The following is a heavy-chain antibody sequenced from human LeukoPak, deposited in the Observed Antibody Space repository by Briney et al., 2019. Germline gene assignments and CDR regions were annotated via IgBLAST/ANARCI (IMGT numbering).Heavy chain of an antibody. V-gene: IGHV4-39*01. CDR2: IYSSGST. CDR1: GGSISSSSYY. Sequence: PSETLSLTCTVSGGSISSSSYYWGWIRQPPGKGLEWIGSIYSSGSTYYNPSLKSRVTISVDTSKNQFSLKLSSVTAADTAVYYCASRPNGDPRAGIDYWGQGTLVTVSS. J-gene: IGHJ4*02. D-gene: IGHD4-17*01. CDR3: ASRPNGDPRAGIDY.